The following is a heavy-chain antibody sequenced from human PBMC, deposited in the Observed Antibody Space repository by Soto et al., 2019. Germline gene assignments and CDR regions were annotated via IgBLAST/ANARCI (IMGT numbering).Heavy chain of an antibody. Sequence: QVQLQESGPGLVKPSETLSLTCTVSGGSISSYYWSWIRQPPGKGLEWIGYIYYSGCTDYDHTLKRRVTISVDTSRNPFPLKLSSVTAADTAVYHCARRWGPYFDFWGQGTPVSVSS. CDR2: IYYSGCT. CDR3: ARRWGPYFDF. J-gene: IGHJ4*02. CDR1: GGSISSYY. V-gene: IGHV4-59*01. D-gene: IGHD7-27*01.